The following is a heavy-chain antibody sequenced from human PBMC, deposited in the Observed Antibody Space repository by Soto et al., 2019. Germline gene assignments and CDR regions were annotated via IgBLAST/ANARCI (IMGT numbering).Heavy chain of an antibody. CDR1: GGSISSSNW. CDR3: ARDRPAAAGTFDY. J-gene: IGHJ4*02. Sequence: SETLSLTCAVSGGSISSSNWWSWVRQPPGKGLEWIGEIYHSGRTNYNPSLKSRVTISVDKSKDQFSLKLSSVTAADTAVYYCARDRPAAAGTFDYWGQGTLVTVSS. D-gene: IGHD6-13*01. V-gene: IGHV4-4*02. CDR2: IYHSGRT.